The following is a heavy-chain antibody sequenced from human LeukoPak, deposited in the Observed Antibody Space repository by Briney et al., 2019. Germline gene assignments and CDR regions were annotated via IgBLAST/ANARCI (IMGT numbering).Heavy chain of an antibody. J-gene: IGHJ4*02. V-gene: IGHV3-74*01. CDR2: IDNYGRTT. D-gene: IGHD3-10*01. Sequence: PGGSLRLSCAASGYSFSRYWMHWVRQVPGKGLVWVSRIDNYGRTTDYADSVKGRFTISRDNVQNTLYLQMNSLNAEDTAVYYCARDVGGAGSFWGQGTLVTVSS. CDR3: ARDVGGAGSF. CDR1: GYSFSRYW.